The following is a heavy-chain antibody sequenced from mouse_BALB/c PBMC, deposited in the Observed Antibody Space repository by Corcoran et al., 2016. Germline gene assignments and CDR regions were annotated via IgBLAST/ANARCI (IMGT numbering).Heavy chain of an antibody. D-gene: IGHD2-2*01. V-gene: IGHV9-3-1*01. CDR3: ARYYGYDKNWYFDV. CDR2: INTYTGEP. Sequence: QIQLVQSGPELKKPGETVKISCKASGYTFTNYGMNWVKQAPGKGLKWMGWINTYTGEPTYADDFKGRFAFSLETSASTAYLQINNLKNEDTATYFCARYYGYDKNWYFDVWGAGTTVTVSS. CDR1: GYTFTNYG. J-gene: IGHJ1*01.